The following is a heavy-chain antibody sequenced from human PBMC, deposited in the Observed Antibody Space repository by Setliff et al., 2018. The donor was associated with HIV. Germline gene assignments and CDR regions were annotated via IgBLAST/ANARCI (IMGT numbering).Heavy chain of an antibody. J-gene: IGHJ4*02. CDR2: IYYHGST. CDR1: GGSISSTNYF. D-gene: IGHD3-16*01. Sequence: KASETLSLTCTVSGGSISSTNYFWGWIRQPPGKGLEWIGTIYYHGSTYYNPSLKSRVTISIDTSKNQFSPQLTSVTAADTAVYYCVNPSGAMGDFDSWGQGTLVTVSS. V-gene: IGHV4-39*01. CDR3: VNPSGAMGDFDS.